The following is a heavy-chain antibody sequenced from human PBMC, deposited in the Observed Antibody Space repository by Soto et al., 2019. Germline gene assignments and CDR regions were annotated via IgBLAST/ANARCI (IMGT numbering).Heavy chain of an antibody. D-gene: IGHD2-8*01. V-gene: IGHV3-7*05. CDR3: ARDVAPGTGSLYLEAFDI. CDR1: GFTLSAYS. J-gene: IGHJ3*02. CDR2: INRNGSKK. Sequence: EVQLEESGGDLVQPGGSLRLSCAASGFTLSAYSMTWVRQAPGKGLEWVANINRNGSKKSYLDSVRGRFTISRDNVGNSLYLQMDSLRADDTALYYCARDVAPGTGSLYLEAFDIWGQGTMVTVSS.